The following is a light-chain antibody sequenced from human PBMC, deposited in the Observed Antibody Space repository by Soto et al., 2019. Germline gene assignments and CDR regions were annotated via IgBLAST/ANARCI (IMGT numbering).Light chain of an antibody. J-gene: IGKJ5*01. CDR3: QQFGSSWIT. CDR2: GAS. V-gene: IGKV3-20*01. Sequence: MVLAQGGGTLSLSPGERATLSCRASQSVISRYLAWYQQKPGQAPRLLIYGASIRATGIPDRFSGSESGTEFTLTISRLEPEDFAVYYCQQFGSSWITFGQGTRLEIK. CDR1: QSVISRY.